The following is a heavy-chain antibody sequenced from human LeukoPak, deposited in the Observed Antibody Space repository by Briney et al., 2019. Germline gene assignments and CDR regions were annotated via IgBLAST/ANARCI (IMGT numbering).Heavy chain of an antibody. J-gene: IGHJ3*02. CDR2: IWYDGSNK. V-gene: IGHV3-33*06. D-gene: IGHD3-10*01. CDR3: AKAVTLVRTDAFDI. CDR1: GFTFSAYG. Sequence: GGSLRLSCAASGFTFSAYGMHWVRQAPGKGLEWVAVIWYDGSNKYYADSVKGRFTISRDNSKNTLYLQMNSLRAEDTAVYYCAKAVTLVRTDAFDIWGQGTMATVSS.